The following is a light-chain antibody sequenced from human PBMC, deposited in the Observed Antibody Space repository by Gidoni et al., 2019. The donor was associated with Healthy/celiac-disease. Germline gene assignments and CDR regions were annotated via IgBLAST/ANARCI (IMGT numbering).Light chain of an antibody. CDR2: GKN. CDR1: SLRSYY. J-gene: IGLJ2*01. CDR3: NSRDSSGNHVV. Sequence: SSELTQEPAVSVALGQTVRTTCQGDSLRSYYASWYQQKPGQAPVLVIYGKNNRPSGIPDRFSGSSAGNTASLTITGAQAEDEADYYCNSRDSSGNHVVFGGGTKLTVL. V-gene: IGLV3-19*01.